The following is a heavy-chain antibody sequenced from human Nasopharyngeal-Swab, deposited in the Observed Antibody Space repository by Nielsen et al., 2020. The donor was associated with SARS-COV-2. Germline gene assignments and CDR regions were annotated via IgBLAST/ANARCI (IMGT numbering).Heavy chain of an antibody. CDR2: IYYSGST. D-gene: IGHD2-2*01. Sequence: PGKGLEWIGYIYYSGSTSYNPSLKSRVTISVDTSKNQFSLKLSSVTAADTAVYYCARAHIVVVPAHNRFDPWGQGTLVTVSS. CDR3: ARAHIVVVPAHNRFDP. J-gene: IGHJ5*02. V-gene: IGHV4-59*13.